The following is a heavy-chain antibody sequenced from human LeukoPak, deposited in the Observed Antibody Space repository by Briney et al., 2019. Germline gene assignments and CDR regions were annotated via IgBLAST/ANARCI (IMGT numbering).Heavy chain of an antibody. V-gene: IGHV3-11*04. CDR2: ISSSGSTI. D-gene: IGHD3-22*01. CDR1: GFTFSDYY. Sequence: GGSLRLSCAASGFTFSDYYMSWIRQAPGKGLEWVSYISSSGSTIYYADSVKGRFTISRDNAKNSLYLQMNSLRAEDTAVYYCARSRDSSGYEGYYYYGMDVWGQGTTVTVSS. J-gene: IGHJ6*02. CDR3: ARSRDSSGYEGYYYYGMDV.